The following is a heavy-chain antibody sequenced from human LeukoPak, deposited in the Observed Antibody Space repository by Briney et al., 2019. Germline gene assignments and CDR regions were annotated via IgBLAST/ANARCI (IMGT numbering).Heavy chain of an antibody. CDR1: GYTFTSYG. D-gene: IGHD2-8*01. V-gene: IGHV1-18*01. CDR3: ARAVAYGFDP. Sequence: ASVNVSCKASGYTFTSYGISWVRQAPGQGLEWMGWISAYNSNTIYAQKPQGRDTMTTDTCTSTAYMELRSLRSDDTAVYYCARAVAYGFDPWGQGTLVTVSS. CDR2: ISAYNSNT. J-gene: IGHJ5*02.